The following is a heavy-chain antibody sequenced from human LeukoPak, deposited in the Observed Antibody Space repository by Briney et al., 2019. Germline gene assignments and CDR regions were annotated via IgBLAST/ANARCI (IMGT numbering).Heavy chain of an antibody. CDR1: GGTFSSYA. J-gene: IGHJ5*02. D-gene: IGHD3-9*01. CDR3: AREGSTGYLFDP. V-gene: IGHV1-69*04. CDR2: IIPILGIA. Sequence: ASVKVSCKASGGTFSSYAISWVRQAPGQGLEWMGRIIPILGIANYAQKFQGRVTITADKSTSAAYMELSSLRSEDTAVYYCAREGSTGYLFDPWGQGTLVTVSS.